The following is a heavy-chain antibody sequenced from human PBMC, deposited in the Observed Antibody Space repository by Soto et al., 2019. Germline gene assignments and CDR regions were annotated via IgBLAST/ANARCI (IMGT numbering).Heavy chain of an antibody. CDR3: ARRHYDSSGYYYAWFDP. CDR2: IDPIYSYT. J-gene: IGHJ5*02. V-gene: IGHV5-10-1*01. D-gene: IGHD3-22*01. Sequence: PGESLKISCKGSGYSFTSYWISWVRQMPGKGLECMGSIDPIYSYTNYSPSFQGHVTISSYNSISAPYLRLSSLKACCSAMYYFARRHYDSSGYYYAWFDPWRQGTLVTVSS. CDR1: GYSFTSYW.